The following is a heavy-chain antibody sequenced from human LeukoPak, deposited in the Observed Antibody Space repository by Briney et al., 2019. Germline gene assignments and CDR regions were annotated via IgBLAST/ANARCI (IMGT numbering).Heavy chain of an antibody. CDR2: INGDGSEK. CDR1: GFTFSKYW. J-gene: IGHJ4*02. CDR3: AKGHGYLDY. V-gene: IGHV3-7*03. Sequence: GGSLRLSCIASGFTFSKYWMTWVRQTPGKGLEWLAQINGDGSEKYFVDSVEGRFTISRDNSKNTLYLQMNSLRAEDTAVYYCAKGHGYLDYWGQGTLVTVSS.